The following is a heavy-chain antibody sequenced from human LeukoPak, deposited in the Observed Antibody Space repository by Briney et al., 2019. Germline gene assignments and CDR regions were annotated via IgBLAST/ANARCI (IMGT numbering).Heavy chain of an antibody. Sequence: SVKVSCKASGGTFSSCAISWVRQAPGQGLEWMGGNIPIFGTANYAQKFQGRVTITTDESTSTAYMELSSLRSEDTAVYYCVPTAGYSSGWYNFDYWGQGTLVTVSS. J-gene: IGHJ4*02. V-gene: IGHV1-69*05. CDR1: GGTFSSCA. D-gene: IGHD6-19*01. CDR3: VPTAGYSSGWYNFDY. CDR2: NIPIFGTA.